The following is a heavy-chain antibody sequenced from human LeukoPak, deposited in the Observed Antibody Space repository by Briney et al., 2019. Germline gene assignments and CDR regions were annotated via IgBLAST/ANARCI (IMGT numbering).Heavy chain of an antibody. V-gene: IGHV3-64*01. Sequence: GGSLRLSCAASGFTVRSYGIHWVRQAPGKGLQYVSAISPNGGSTYYAHSVKGRFTISRDSYKNTLYLQMGSLRAEDMAVYYCAREGRKDAFDIWGQGK. CDR1: GFTVRSYG. CDR3: AREGRKDAFDI. D-gene: IGHD1-26*01. CDR2: ISPNGGST. J-gene: IGHJ3*02.